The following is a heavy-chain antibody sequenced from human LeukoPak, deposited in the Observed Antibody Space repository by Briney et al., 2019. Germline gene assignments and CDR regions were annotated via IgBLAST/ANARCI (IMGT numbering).Heavy chain of an antibody. V-gene: IGHV3-30*18. D-gene: IGHD6-13*01. CDR1: GFTFSSYG. CDR2: ISYDRSNK. J-gene: IGHJ4*02. Sequence: GGSLRLSCAASGFTFSSYGMHWVRQAPGKGLEWVAVISYDRSNKYYADSVKGRFTIYRDNSKNTLYLQMNSLRAEDTAVYYCAKDGQQLAFDYWGQGTLVTGSS. CDR3: AKDGQQLAFDY.